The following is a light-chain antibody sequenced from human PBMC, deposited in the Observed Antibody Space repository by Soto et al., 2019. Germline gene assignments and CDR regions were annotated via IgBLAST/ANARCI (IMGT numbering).Light chain of an antibody. J-gene: IGLJ3*02. CDR2: DNN. Sequence: QSVLTQPPSVSAAPGQTVTISCSGSSSNIGNNYVSWYQHLPGTAPKLLIFDNNKRPSGIPDRFSGSKSGTSATLGITGRQTGDEADYYCGTWDSSLSALVFGGGTKLTVL. V-gene: IGLV1-51*01. CDR3: GTWDSSLSALV. CDR1: SSNIGNNY.